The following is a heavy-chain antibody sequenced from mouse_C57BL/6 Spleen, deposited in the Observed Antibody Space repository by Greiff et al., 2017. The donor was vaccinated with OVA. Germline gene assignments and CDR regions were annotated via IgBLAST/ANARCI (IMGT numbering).Heavy chain of an antibody. Sequence: VQLQQSGPELVKPGASVKISCKASGYSFTGYYMNWVKQSPEKSLEWIGEINPSTGGTNYNQKFKAKATLTVDKSSSTAYMQLKGLTSEDSAVYYCARGVTIDYWGQGTTLTVSS. D-gene: IGHD2-2*01. V-gene: IGHV1-42*01. J-gene: IGHJ2*01. CDR3: ARGVTIDY. CDR1: GYSFTGYY. CDR2: INPSTGGT.